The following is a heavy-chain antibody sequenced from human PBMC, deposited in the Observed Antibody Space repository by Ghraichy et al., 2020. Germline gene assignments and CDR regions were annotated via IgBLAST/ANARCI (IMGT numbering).Heavy chain of an antibody. CDR2: ITSSSRYI. CDR3: ARGGSRGWYIWDYYNMDV. Sequence: GGSLNSPVQPLDSPYNMNWVRQAPGKGLEWVSSITSSSRYIYYAASVKGRLQMNSLRAEDTAMYYCARGGSRGWYIWDYYNMDVWGQGTTVTVSS. V-gene: IGHV3-21*01. J-gene: IGHJ6*02. D-gene: IGHD6-19*01. CDR1: DSPYN.